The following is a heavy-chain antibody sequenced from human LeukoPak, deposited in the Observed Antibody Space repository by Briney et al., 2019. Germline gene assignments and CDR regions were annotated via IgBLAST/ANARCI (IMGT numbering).Heavy chain of an antibody. D-gene: IGHD2-2*01. CDR2: ISSSSSYI. CDR1: RFTFSSYS. Sequence: GGSLRLSCAASRFTFSSYSMNWVRQAPGKGLEWVSSISSSSSYIYYADSVKGRFTISRANAKNSLYLQMNSLRAEDTAVYYCARLDIVVVPAARGYYYGMDVWGQGTTVTVSS. CDR3: ARLDIVVVPAARGYYYGMDV. V-gene: IGHV3-21*01. J-gene: IGHJ6*02.